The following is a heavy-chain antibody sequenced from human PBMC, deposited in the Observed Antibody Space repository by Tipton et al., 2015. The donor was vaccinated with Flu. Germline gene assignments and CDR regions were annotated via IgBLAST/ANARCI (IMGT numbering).Heavy chain of an antibody. CDR1: GFTFSSYW. Sequence: VQLVQSGGGLVQPGGSLRLSCAASGFTFSSYWMSWVRQAPGKGLEWVANIKLDGSEKYYVDSVKGRVTISRDNAKNSLYLQMNSLRAEDTAVYYCARDMYSPYSGSYFDYWGQGTLVTVSS. CDR2: IKLDGSEK. CDR3: ARDMYSPYSGSYFDY. D-gene: IGHD1-26*01. J-gene: IGHJ4*02. V-gene: IGHV3-7*01.